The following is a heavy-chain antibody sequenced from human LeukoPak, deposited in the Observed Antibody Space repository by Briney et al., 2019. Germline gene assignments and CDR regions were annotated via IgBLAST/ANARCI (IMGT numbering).Heavy chain of an antibody. CDR3: ARWYYDILTGYREAFDI. Sequence: PSETLSLTCGVSGGSISSSNWWSWVRQPPGKGLEWSGEIYHSGSTNYNPSLKSRVTISVDKSKNQFSLKLSSVTAADTAVYYCARWYYDILTGYREAFDIWGQGTMVTVSS. J-gene: IGHJ3*02. D-gene: IGHD3-9*01. CDR2: IYHSGST. CDR1: GGSISSSNW. V-gene: IGHV4-4*02.